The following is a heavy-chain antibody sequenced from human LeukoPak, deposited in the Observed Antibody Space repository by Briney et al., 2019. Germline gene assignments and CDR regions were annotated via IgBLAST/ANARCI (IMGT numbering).Heavy chain of an antibody. Sequence: GSLRLSCAASGFTFSGYAMHWVRQAPGKGLEWVAVMSYDGSNKYYVDSVKGRFTVSRDNSKNTLYLQMNSLRAEDTAVYYCAKDIYYDSSGYRGYFDYWGQGTLVTVSS. CDR2: MSYDGSNK. CDR1: GFTFSGYA. D-gene: IGHD3-22*01. CDR3: AKDIYYDSSGYRGYFDY. V-gene: IGHV3-30*18. J-gene: IGHJ4*02.